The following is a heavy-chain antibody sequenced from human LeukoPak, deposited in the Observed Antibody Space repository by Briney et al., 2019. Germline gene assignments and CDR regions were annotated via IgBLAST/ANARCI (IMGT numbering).Heavy chain of an antibody. V-gene: IGHV1-24*01. D-gene: IGHD3-3*01. J-gene: IGHJ1*01. Sequence: ASVKVSCKVSGYTLTELSMHWVRQAPGKGLEWMGGFDPEDGETIYAQKFQGRVTMTEDTSTDTAYMELSSLRSEDTAVYYCATVYRAVFGVVIIPLYFQHWGQGTLVTVSS. CDR3: ATVYRAVFGVVIIPLYFQH. CDR2: FDPEDGET. CDR1: GYTLTELS.